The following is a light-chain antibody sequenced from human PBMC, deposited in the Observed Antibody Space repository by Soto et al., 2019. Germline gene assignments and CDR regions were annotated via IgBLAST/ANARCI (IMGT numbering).Light chain of an antibody. CDR3: SSYTTSSTWV. CDR1: SSDVGAYNY. J-gene: IGLJ1*01. V-gene: IGLV2-14*01. CDR2: EVS. Sequence: QSALTQPASVSGSPGQSITISCTGTSSDVGAYNYVSWYQQHPGKAPKLMIYEVSNRPSGVSNRFSGSKSGNTASLTISGLQAEDEADYYCSSYTTSSTWVFGTGTKVTVL.